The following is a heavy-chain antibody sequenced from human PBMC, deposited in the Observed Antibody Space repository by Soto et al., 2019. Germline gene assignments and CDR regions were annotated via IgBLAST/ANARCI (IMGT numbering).Heavy chain of an antibody. CDR2: ISAYNGNT. D-gene: IGHD3-22*01. J-gene: IGHJ3*02. CDR3: ARDSGYYDSSGYYYERDAFDI. Sequence: ASVKVSCKASGYTFTSYGISWLLQAPGQGLEWMGWISAYNGNTNYAQKLQGRVTMTTDTSTSTAYMELRSLRSDDTAVYYCARDSGYYDSSGYYYERDAFDIWGQGTMVTISS. V-gene: IGHV1-18*01. CDR1: GYTFTSYG.